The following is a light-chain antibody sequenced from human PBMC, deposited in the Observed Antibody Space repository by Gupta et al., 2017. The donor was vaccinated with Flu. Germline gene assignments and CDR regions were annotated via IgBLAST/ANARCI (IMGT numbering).Light chain of an antibody. J-gene: IGKJ4*01. V-gene: IGKV3-20*01. CDR2: DAS. Sequence: GTLYLSPGESATLSCRASHSVRNNILAWYQRRPGQPPKLLIHDASRRATGIPDRFSDSGSGTDFALTINRLEPEDFAFYYCQQEVCSPITFGGGTKVEIK. CDR1: HSVRNNI. CDR3: QQEVCSPIT.